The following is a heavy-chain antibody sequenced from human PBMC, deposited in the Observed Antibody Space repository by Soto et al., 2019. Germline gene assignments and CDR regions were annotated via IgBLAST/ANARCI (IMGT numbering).Heavy chain of an antibody. V-gene: IGHV1-69*01. D-gene: IGHD2-2*01. J-gene: IGHJ6*02. CDR1: GGTFSRHS. Sequence: QVQLVQSGAEVKKPGSSVKVSCEVSGGTFSRHSINWVRQAPGQGPEWMGGIIPIFGTENYAQKFQGRVTITADESTSTAYMELSSLTSEDTALYYCSTSVYCSTTRCYYYYGLDVWDQGTTVIVSS. CDR3: STSVYCSTTRCYYYYGLDV. CDR2: IIPIFGTE.